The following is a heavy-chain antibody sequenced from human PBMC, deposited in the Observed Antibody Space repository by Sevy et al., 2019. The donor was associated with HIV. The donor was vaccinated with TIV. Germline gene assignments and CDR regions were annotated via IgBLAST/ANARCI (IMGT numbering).Heavy chain of an antibody. D-gene: IGHD1-26*01. Sequence: GGSLRLSCAASGFTFSSYGMHWVRQAPGKGLEWVAVISYDGSNKYYADSVKGRFTISRDNSKNTLYLQMNSLRAEDTAVYYCAKDNWWMWNSGSTRTYYYYGMDVWGQGTTVTVSS. J-gene: IGHJ6*02. CDR1: GFTFSSYG. CDR2: ISYDGSNK. V-gene: IGHV3-30*18. CDR3: AKDNWWMWNSGSTRTYYYYGMDV.